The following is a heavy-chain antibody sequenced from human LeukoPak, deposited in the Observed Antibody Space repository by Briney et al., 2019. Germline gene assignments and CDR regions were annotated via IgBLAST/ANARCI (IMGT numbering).Heavy chain of an antibody. J-gene: IGHJ4*02. Sequence: SETLSLTCPVSGCTLRSYYWSWIRQPPGKGLEWIGYIYYSGSTNYNPSLKSRVTISVDTSQHQFSLKLSSVTAADTAVYYCARRRHSGSYYKYWGQGTLVTVSS. CDR1: GCTLRSYY. CDR2: IYYSGST. V-gene: IGHV4-59*01. D-gene: IGHD1-26*01. CDR3: ARRRHSGSYYKY.